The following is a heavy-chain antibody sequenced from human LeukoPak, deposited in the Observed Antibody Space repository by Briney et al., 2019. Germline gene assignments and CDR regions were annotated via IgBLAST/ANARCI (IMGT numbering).Heavy chain of an antibody. V-gene: IGHV3-64D*06. D-gene: IGHD1-26*01. J-gene: IGHJ4*02. Sequence: GGSLRLSCSASGFTFCSYAMHWVRQAPGKGLEYVSAISSNGGSTYYADSVKGRFTISRDNSKNTLYLQMSSLRAEDTAVYYCVKAQGGSYPYYFDHWGQGTLVTVSS. CDR2: ISSNGGST. CDR3: VKAQGGSYPYYFDH. CDR1: GFTFCSYA.